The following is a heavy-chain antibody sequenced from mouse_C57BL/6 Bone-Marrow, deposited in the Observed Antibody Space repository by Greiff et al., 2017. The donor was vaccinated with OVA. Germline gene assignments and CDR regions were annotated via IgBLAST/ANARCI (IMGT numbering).Heavy chain of an antibody. J-gene: IGHJ1*03. V-gene: IGHV1-26*01. CDR2: LNPNNGGT. Sequence: VQLQQSGPEVVKPGASVKISCKASGYTFTDYYINWVKQSHGKSLEWIGDLNPNNGGTSSNQKFKGKATLTVDKSSRIAYMELRSLTSEDSAVYYCARDYYGSSWYFDVWGTGTTVTVSS. CDR1: GYTFTDYY. D-gene: IGHD1-1*01. CDR3: ARDYYGSSWYFDV.